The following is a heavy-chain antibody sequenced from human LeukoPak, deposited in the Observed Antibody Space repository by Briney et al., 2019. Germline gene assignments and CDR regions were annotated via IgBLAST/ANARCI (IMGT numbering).Heavy chain of an antibody. V-gene: IGHV3-21*01. CDR3: ARVPAPQYYYDSSGPKSY. J-gene: IGHJ4*02. CDR2: ISSSSSYI. D-gene: IGHD3-22*01. CDR1: GFTFSSYS. Sequence: GGSLRLSCAASGFTFSSYSMNWVRQAPGKGLEWVSSISSSSSYIYYADSVKGRFTISRDNAKNSLYLQMNSLRAEDTAVYYCARVPAPQYYYDSSGPKSYWGQGTLVTVSS.